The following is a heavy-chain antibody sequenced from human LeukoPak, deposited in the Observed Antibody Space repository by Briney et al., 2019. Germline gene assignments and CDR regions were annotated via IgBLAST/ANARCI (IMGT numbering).Heavy chain of an antibody. J-gene: IGHJ4*02. V-gene: IGHV3-49*04. D-gene: IGHD2-15*01. CDR2: IRSKAYGGTT. Sequence: GRFLRLSCTASGFTFGDYAMSWVRQAPGKGREWVGFIRSKAYGGTTEYAASVKGRFTTSRDDSKSIAYLQMNSLKTEDTAVYYCTSGTSAGYFDYWGQGTLVTVSS. CDR3: TSGTSAGYFDY. CDR1: GFTFGDYA.